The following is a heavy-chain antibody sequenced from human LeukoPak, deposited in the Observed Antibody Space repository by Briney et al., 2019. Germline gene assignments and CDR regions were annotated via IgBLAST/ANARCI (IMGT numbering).Heavy chain of an antibody. CDR3: ATFGQFGSGSYAYNWFDS. J-gene: IGHJ5*01. CDR1: GYTFTSYG. V-gene: IGHV1-18*01. Sequence: GASVKVSCKASGYTFTSYGISWVRQAPGQGLEWMGWISAYSGGTNYAQKFQGRVTMTRDTSITTAYMELSSLRFGDTAMYYCATFGQFGSGSYAYNWFDSWGQGTLVTVSS. D-gene: IGHD3-10*01. CDR2: ISAYSGGT.